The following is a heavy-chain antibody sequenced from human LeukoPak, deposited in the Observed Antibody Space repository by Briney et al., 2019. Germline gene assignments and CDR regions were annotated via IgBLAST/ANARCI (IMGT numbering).Heavy chain of an antibody. CDR2: IYSGGST. CDR1: GFTVSTNY. V-gene: IGHV3-53*01. Sequence: QTGGSLRLPCVASGFTVSTNYMSWVRQAPGKGLEWVSVIYSGGSTYYADSVKGRFTISRDNSKNTLYLQMNSLRAEDTAVYYCARDTGSMAARFFDNWGQGTLVTVSS. D-gene: IGHD2-8*02. J-gene: IGHJ4*02. CDR3: ARDTGSMAARFFDN.